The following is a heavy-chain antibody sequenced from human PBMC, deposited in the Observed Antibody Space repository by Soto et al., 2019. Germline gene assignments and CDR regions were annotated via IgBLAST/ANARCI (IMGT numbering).Heavy chain of an antibody. CDR2: INPNSGGT. CDR1: GYTFTAYY. CDR3: ARGDFDRSGNYNAGWFAP. Sequence: QVQLVQSGAEVKKPGASVKVSCKASGYTFTAYYMHWLRQATGQGLERMGWINPNSGGTNYAQRFQGRVTVTNDTSISTAYMELSSLGSDDTAVYYCARGDFDRSGNYNAGWFAPWGQGTLVTVSS. D-gene: IGHD3-22*01. V-gene: IGHV1-2*02. J-gene: IGHJ5*02.